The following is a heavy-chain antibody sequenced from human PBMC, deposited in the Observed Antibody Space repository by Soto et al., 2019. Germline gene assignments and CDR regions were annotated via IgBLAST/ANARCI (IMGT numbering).Heavy chain of an antibody. CDR1: GFSFSEYG. CDR3: AKRRLNTITSLSDF. J-gene: IGHJ1*01. D-gene: IGHD2-2*01. CDR2: ISGNKMTT. V-gene: IGHV3-23*01. Sequence: EIPLLESGGGLAQPGGSLRLSCVASGFSFSEYGMSWVRQTPQKTLEWVASISGNKMTTFYPDSVKGRFFISRDNSDNTLHLQMNSLRDDDTAIYYCAKRRLNTITSLSDFWGQGVQVTVSS.